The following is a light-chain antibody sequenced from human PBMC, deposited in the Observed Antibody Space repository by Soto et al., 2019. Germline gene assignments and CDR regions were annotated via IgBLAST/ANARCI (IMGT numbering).Light chain of an antibody. Sequence: ESVLTQSPATLSLSPGERATLSCRASQSVSSYLAWYQQKPGQAPRLLIYDASNRATGIPARFSGSGSGTDFTLTISSLEPEDFSVYYRQQRTTLPRHTFGVRTKVDSK. V-gene: IGKV3-11*01. CDR2: DAS. J-gene: IGKJ4*01. CDR1: QSVSSY. CDR3: QQRTTLPRHT.